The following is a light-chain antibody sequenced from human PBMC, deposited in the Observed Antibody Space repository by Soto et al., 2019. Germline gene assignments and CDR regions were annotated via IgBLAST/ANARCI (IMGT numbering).Light chain of an antibody. CDR2: EVS. CDR1: SSDVGDYNY. V-gene: IGLV2-8*01. J-gene: IGLJ2*01. CDR3: SSYAGSNKFGL. Sequence: QSALTQPPSASGSPGQSVTISCTGTSSDVGDYNYVSWYQHHPGKAPKLMIYEVSKRPSGVPDRFSGSKSGNTASLTVSGLQAEDEADYYGSSYAGSNKFGLFGGGTKVTVL.